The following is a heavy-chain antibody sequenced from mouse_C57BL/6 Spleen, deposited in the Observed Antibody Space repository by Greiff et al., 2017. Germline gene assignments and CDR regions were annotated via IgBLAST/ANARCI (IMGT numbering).Heavy chain of an antibody. V-gene: IGHV2-2*01. CDR1: GFSLTSYG. CDR3: ATYSNHYYAMDY. Sequence: QVQLQQSGPGLVQPSQSLSITCPVSGFSLTSYGVHWVRQSPGKGLEWLGVIWSGGSTDYNAAFISRLSISKDNSKSQVFFKMNSLQADDTAIYYCATYSNHYYAMDYWGQGTSVTVSS. J-gene: IGHJ4*01. D-gene: IGHD2-5*01. CDR2: IWSGGST.